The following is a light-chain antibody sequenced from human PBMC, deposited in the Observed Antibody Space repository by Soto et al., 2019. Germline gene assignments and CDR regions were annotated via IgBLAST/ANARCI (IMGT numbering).Light chain of an antibody. J-gene: IGKJ2*01. V-gene: IGKV3-20*01. CDR1: QSVSSSY. CDR3: RQYGSSVMYT. CDR2: GAY. Sequence: EIVLTQSPGTLSLSPGERATLSCRASQSVSSSYLAWYQQKPGQAPRLLIYGAYSRATGIPDRFSGSGSGTEFTITISRMEPEDFAVHYCRQYGSSVMYTFGQGTKL.